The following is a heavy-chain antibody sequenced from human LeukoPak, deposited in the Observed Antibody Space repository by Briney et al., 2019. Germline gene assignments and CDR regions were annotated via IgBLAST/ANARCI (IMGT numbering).Heavy chain of an antibody. D-gene: IGHD1-1*01. CDR2: ISSSGSTI. J-gene: IGHJ6*03. CDR3: ARQLGEIEYYYYYMDV. Sequence: PGGSLRLSCAASGFTFSSYEMNWVRQAPGKGREWVSYISSSGSTIYYADSVKGRFTISRDNAKNSLYLQMNSLRAEDTAVYYCARQLGEIEYYYYYMDVWGKGTTATVSS. V-gene: IGHV3-48*03. CDR1: GFTFSSYE.